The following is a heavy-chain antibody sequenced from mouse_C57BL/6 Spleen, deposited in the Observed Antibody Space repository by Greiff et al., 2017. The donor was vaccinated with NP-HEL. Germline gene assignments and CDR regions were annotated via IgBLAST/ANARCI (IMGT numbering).Heavy chain of an antibody. CDR2: ISDGGSYT. V-gene: IGHV5-4*01. Sequence: DVHLVESGGGLVKPGGSLKLSCAASGFTFSSYAMSWVRQTPEKRLEWVATISDGGSYTYYPDNVKGRFTISRDNAKNNLYLQMSHLKSEDTAMYYCARDYDGYKGYFDVWGTGTTVTVSS. CDR1: GFTFSSYA. J-gene: IGHJ1*03. CDR3: ARDYDGYKGYFDV. D-gene: IGHD2-3*01.